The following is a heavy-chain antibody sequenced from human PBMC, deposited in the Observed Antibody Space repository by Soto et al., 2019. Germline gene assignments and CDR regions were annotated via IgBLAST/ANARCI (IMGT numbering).Heavy chain of an antibody. J-gene: IGHJ4*02. D-gene: IGHD2-15*01. V-gene: IGHV3-23*01. CDR2: ISGSGGST. CDR1: GFTFSSYA. Sequence: GGSLRLSCAASGFTFSSYAMSWVRQAPGKGLEWVSAISGSGGSTYYADSVKGRFTISRDNSKNTLYLQMNSLRAEDTAVYYCAKALSQNILVVVAASDWGQGTLVTVSS. CDR3: AKALSQNILVVVAASD.